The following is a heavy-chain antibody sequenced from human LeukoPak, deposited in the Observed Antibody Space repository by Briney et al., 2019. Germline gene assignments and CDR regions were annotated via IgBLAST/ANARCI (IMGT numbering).Heavy chain of an antibody. CDR2: MDPNSGNT. V-gene: IGHV1-8*01. Sequence: ASVKVSCKASGYTFTNYDINWVRQAAGQGLEWMGWMDPNSGNTGYAQKFQGRVTMTRNTSISTAYMELSSLRSEDTAVYYCARGGEIVVVIAEYYFDYWGQGTLVTVSS. CDR1: GYTFTNYD. CDR3: ARGGEIVVVIAEYYFDY. D-gene: IGHD2-21*01. J-gene: IGHJ4*02.